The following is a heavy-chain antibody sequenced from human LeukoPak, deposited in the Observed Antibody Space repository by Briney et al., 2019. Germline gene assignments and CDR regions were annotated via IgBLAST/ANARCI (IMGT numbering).Heavy chain of an antibody. CDR1: GFTFSSYA. CDR2: ISGSGDTT. V-gene: IGHV3-23*01. J-gene: IGHJ4*02. CDR3: AKRSDPFRWFGEFNVKLPRPIRHYYFDS. D-gene: IGHD3-10*01. Sequence: GGSLRLSCAASGFTFSSYAMSWVRQAPGRGLEWVSVISGSGDTTNYADSVKGRFTISRDNSKNTLYLQMNSLRAEDTAVYYCAKRSDPFRWFGEFNVKLPRPIRHYYFDSWGQGTLVTVSS.